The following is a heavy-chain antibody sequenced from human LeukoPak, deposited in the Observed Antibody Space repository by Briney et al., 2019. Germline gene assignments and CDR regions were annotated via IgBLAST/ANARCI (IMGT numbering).Heavy chain of an antibody. D-gene: IGHD3-10*01. CDR1: SGSISSSNW. CDR3: ARVEEGYGSGRRENYYYYYMDV. V-gene: IGHV4-4*02. Sequence: PSETLSLTCAVSSGSISSSNWWSWVRQPPGKGLEWIGEIYHSGSTNYNPSLKSRVTISVDKSKNQFSLKLSSVTAADTAVYYCARVEEGYGSGRRENYYYYYMDVWGKGTTVTISS. CDR2: IYHSGST. J-gene: IGHJ6*03.